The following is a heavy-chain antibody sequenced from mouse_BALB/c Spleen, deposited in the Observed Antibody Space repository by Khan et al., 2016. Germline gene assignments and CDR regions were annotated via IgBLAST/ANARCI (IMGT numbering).Heavy chain of an antibody. CDR3: ARGGYGNYVYY. Sequence: VQLQQSGPELEKPGASVKISCKASGYSFTGYNMNWVKQSNGKSLEWIGNLDPYYGSTCYHQKFKGKATLTVDKYSSTAYMQLKSLTSEASAVYYSARGGYGNYVYYWGQGTTLTVSS. CDR2: LDPYYGST. J-gene: IGHJ2*01. CDR1: GYSFTGYN. D-gene: IGHD2-10*02. V-gene: IGHV1-39*01.